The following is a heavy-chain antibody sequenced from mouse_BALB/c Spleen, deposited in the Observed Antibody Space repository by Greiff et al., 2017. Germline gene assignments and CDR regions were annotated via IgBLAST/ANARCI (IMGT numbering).Heavy chain of an antibody. CDR2: IDPANGNT. Sequence: EVKLQESGAELVKPGASVKLSCTASGFNIKDTYMHWVKQRPEQGLEWIGRIDPANGNTKYDPKFQGKATITADTSSNTAYLQLSSLTSEDTAVYYCAIYYYGCSSPFAYWGQGTLVTVSA. J-gene: IGHJ3*01. CDR1: GFNIKDTY. CDR3: AIYYYGCSSPFAY. D-gene: IGHD1-1*01. V-gene: IGHV14-3*02.